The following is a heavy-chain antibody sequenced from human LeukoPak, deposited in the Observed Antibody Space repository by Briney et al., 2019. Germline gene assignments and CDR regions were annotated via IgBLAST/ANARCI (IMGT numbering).Heavy chain of an antibody. V-gene: IGHV3-23*01. CDR3: AKALYDSTGDGY. Sequence: GGSLRLSCTASGFTFSKLGMTWVRQAPGKGLEWVSAIDASGRNTHYTDSVRGRFSISRDNSKNTVILQMNSLRVEDTAVYYCAKALYDSTGDGYWGQGTLVTISS. CDR1: GFTFSKLG. CDR2: IDASGRNT. D-gene: IGHD7-27*01. J-gene: IGHJ4*02.